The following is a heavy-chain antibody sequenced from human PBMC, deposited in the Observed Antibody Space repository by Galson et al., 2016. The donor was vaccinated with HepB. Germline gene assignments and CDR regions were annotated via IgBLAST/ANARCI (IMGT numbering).Heavy chain of an antibody. V-gene: IGHV3-23*01. CDR3: VRNVGSGGCDT. Sequence: SLRLSCAASGFIFSNYDMSWVRQAPGKGLEWVSGISGSGGSTYYADSVEGRFTISRDNSKNTLYLQMNNLRVEDTAVYYCVRNVGSGGCDTGGQGTLVTVSS. D-gene: IGHD2-2*02. J-gene: IGHJ4*02. CDR2: ISGSGGST. CDR1: GFIFSNYD.